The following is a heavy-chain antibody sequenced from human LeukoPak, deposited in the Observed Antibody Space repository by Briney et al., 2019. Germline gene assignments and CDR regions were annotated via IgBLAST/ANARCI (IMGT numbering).Heavy chain of an antibody. CDR3: ARGSSSVTLPGD. CDR2: IWYDGNNK. D-gene: IGHD2-2*01. Sequence: QPGRSLRLSCAASGFTFSTYAMHWVRQAPGKGLEWVAVIWYDGNNKYYADSVKGRFTISRDNSKNTLYLQMNSLRVEDTAVYYCARGSSSVTLPGDWGQGTLVTVSS. CDR1: GFTFSTYA. V-gene: IGHV3-33*01. J-gene: IGHJ4*02.